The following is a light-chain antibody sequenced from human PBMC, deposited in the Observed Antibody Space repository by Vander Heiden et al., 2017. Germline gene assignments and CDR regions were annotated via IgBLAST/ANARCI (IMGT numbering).Light chain of an antibody. Sequence: DIQMTHSPPSLSASVGDRVTITCQASQDISNYLNWHQQKPGKAPKLLIYDASNLEAGVPSRFSGSGSGKDFTFTISSLQPEDIATYYCQQYDNLPLTFGEGTKVEIK. CDR1: QDISNY. CDR3: QQYDNLPLT. J-gene: IGKJ4*01. CDR2: DAS. V-gene: IGKV1-33*01.